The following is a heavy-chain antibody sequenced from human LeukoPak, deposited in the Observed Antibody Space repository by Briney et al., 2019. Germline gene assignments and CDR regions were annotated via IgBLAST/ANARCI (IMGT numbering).Heavy chain of an antibody. CDR1: GASFSTCY. D-gene: IGHD4-17*01. V-gene: IGHV4-4*09. CDR3: ARRTYYGYFDF. J-gene: IGHJ4*02. Sequence: SETLSLTCTVYGASFSTCYWSWIRQPPGKGLEWIGYTYSRGSTNHNPSLKSRVTISVDTSKNQFSLKLTSVTAAATAVYYCARRTYYGYFDFWGQGTLVTVSS. CDR2: TYSRGST.